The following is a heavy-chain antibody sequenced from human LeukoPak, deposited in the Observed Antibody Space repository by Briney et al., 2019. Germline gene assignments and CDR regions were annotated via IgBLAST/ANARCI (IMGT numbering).Heavy chain of an antibody. D-gene: IGHD3-10*01. V-gene: IGHV1-2*02. CDR2: INPNSGGT. CDR1: GYTFTGYY. Sequence: ASVKVSCKASGYTFTGYYVHWVRQAPGQGLEWMGWINPNSGGTNYAQKFQGRVTMTRDTSISTAYMELSRLRSDDTAVYYCARDEVSYGSGSSHFDYWGQGTLVTVSS. J-gene: IGHJ4*02. CDR3: ARDEVSYGSGSSHFDY.